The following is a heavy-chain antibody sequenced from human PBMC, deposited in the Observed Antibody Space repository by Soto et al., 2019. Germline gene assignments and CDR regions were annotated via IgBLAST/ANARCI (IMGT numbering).Heavy chain of an antibody. CDR2: INPSGST. CDR3: AREEVPRWFTGGYYDMDV. Sequence: PSETLSLTCAVHGGSFRGYYWTWIRQPPGKGLEWIGDINPSGSTNYNSSLKSRVTISVDTSKNQSSLKLRSVTDADTAGYYCAREEVPRWFTGGYYDMDVWGQGTTVP. V-gene: IGHV4-34*01. D-gene: IGHD2-8*02. J-gene: IGHJ6*02. CDR1: GGSFRGYY.